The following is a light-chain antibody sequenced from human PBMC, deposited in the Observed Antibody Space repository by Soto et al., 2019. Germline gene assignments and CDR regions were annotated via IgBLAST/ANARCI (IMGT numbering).Light chain of an antibody. CDR3: QQYENLPS. Sequence: EIQMTQSPSSLSASVGDRVTITCQASQDISNYLNWHQQKPGKGPKLLIHDSSNLEIGVPSRFSGSGSGTDFTLTIDNLQPEDIATYYCQQYENLPSFGGGTKVDIK. J-gene: IGKJ4*01. CDR2: DSS. V-gene: IGKV1-33*01. CDR1: QDISNY.